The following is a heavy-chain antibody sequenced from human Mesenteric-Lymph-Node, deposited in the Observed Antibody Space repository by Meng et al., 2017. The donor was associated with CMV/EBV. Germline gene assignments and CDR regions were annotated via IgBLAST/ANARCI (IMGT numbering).Heavy chain of an antibody. J-gene: IGHJ4*02. V-gene: IGHV4-38-2*02. CDR3: ARGWGENSSGWYAEVYYFDY. CDR2: INHSGST. Sequence: SETLSLTCTVSGYSISSGYYWGWIRQPPGKGLEWIGEINHSGSTNYTPSLKSRVTISVDTSKNQFSLKLSSVTAADTAVYYGARGWGENSSGWYAEVYYFDYWGQGTLVTVSS. CDR1: GYSISSGYY. D-gene: IGHD6-19*01.